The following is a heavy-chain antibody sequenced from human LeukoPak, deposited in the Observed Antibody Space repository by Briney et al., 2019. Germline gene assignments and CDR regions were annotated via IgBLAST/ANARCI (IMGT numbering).Heavy chain of an antibody. Sequence: ASVKVSCKASGYTFTSYYMHWVRQAPGQGLEWMGIINPSGGTTSSAQKFQGRVTMTRDMSTSTVYMELSSLRSEDTAVYYCARDMYYYDSSGYYHNPFDYWGQGTLVTVSS. J-gene: IGHJ4*02. D-gene: IGHD3-22*01. CDR1: GYTFTSYY. CDR2: INPSGGTT. CDR3: ARDMYYYDSSGYYHNPFDY. V-gene: IGHV1-46*01.